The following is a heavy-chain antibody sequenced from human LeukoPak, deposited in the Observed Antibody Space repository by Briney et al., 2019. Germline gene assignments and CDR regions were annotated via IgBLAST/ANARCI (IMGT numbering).Heavy chain of an antibody. J-gene: IGHJ4*02. CDR1: GFTFSSSW. CDR2: INGDGTTT. D-gene: IGHD5-18*01. V-gene: IGHV3-74*01. Sequence: PGGSLRLSCAASGFTFSSSWMHWARQAPGKGLVWVSRINGDGTTTNYADSAKGRFTISRDNAKNTLYLQMNSLRAEDTAVYYCARGVDNSYGYVFWGQGTLVTVSS. CDR3: ARGVDNSYGYVF.